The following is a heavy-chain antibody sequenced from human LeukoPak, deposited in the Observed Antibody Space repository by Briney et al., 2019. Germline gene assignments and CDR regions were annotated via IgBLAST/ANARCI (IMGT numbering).Heavy chain of an antibody. CDR3: AHMRQRLVQASSDVYNWFDP. V-gene: IGHV2-5*02. Sequence: ESGPTLVKPTQTLTLTCTFSGFSLSTSGVGVGWIRQPPGKALEWLALIYWDDDKRYSPSLKRRLTITKDTSKNQVVLTMTNMDPVDTATYYCAHMRQRLVQASSDVYNWFDPWGQGTLVTVSS. D-gene: IGHD6-13*01. CDR2: IYWDDDK. J-gene: IGHJ5*02. CDR1: GFSLSTSGVG.